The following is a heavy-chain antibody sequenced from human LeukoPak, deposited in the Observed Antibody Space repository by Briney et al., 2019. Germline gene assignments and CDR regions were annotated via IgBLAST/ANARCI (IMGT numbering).Heavy chain of an antibody. CDR1: GYSTSSGYY. Sequence: SETLSLTCTVSGYSTSSGYYWGWIRQPPGKGLERIGSIYYSGSTYYNPSLKSRVTISVDTSKNQFSLKLSSVTAADTAVYYCARHPDWTSGSGSNWFDPWGQGTLVTVSS. J-gene: IGHJ5*02. D-gene: IGHD3-10*01. CDR2: IYYSGST. V-gene: IGHV4-38-2*02. CDR3: ARHPDWTSGSGSNWFDP.